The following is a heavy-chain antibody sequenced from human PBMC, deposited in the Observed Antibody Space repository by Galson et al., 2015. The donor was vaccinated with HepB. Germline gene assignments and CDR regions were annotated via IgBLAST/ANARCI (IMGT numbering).Heavy chain of an antibody. Sequence: SETLSLTCTVSGVSISTYYWSWIRQATGKGLEWIGYTSYSRSSNNNPSLKSRVTISMDTSKNQFFLRLTSVTVADTAVYSCARGERHGPDVWGPGTTVTVSS. J-gene: IGHJ6*02. CDR1: GVSISTYY. D-gene: IGHD1-1*01. V-gene: IGHV4-59*01. CDR3: ARGERHGPDV. CDR2: TSYSRSS.